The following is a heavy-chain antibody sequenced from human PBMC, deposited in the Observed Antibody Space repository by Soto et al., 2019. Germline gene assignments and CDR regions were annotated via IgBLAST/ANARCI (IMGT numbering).Heavy chain of an antibody. CDR2: IIPFLNLS. Sequence: QVVLLQSGADVKEPGSSVNISCKTFGDVFSTDTINWVRQAPGQGLLWMGSIIPFLNLSNIEPTFMDRLSITADDPTGTAYLKLRDLTREDTAIYFSATLGAQNDHCGHATRITVSS. V-gene: IGHV1-69*09. CDR3: ATLGAQNDH. CDR1: GDVFSTDT. J-gene: IGHJ5*02. D-gene: IGHD3-16*01.